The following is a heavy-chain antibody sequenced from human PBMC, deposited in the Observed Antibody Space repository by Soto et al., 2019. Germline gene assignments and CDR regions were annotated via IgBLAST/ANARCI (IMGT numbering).Heavy chain of an antibody. Sequence: QVQLVQSGAEVKKPGSSVKVSCKASGGTFSSYAISWVRQAPGQGLEWMGGIIPIFGTANYAQKFQGRVTITADESTSTAYMELSSLRSEDTAVYYCARDRRSSGWTPGHYYGMDVWGQGTTVTVSS. CDR1: GGTFSSYA. J-gene: IGHJ6*02. CDR3: ARDRRSSGWTPGHYYGMDV. V-gene: IGHV1-69*01. CDR2: IIPIFGTA. D-gene: IGHD6-25*01.